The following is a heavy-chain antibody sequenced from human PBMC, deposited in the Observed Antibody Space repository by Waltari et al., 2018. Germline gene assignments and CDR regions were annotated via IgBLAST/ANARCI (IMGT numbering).Heavy chain of an antibody. V-gene: IGHV3-23*01. D-gene: IGHD6-19*01. Sequence: EVQLLESGGGLVQPGGSLRLYCAASGFTFSSYAMSWVRQAPGKGLEWVLAISGSGGSTYNADSVKGRFTISRDNSKNTLYLQMNSLRAEDTAVYYCAKAGYSSGLFYWGQGTLVTVSS. J-gene: IGHJ4*02. CDR1: GFTFSSYA. CDR3: AKAGYSSGLFY. CDR2: ISGSGGST.